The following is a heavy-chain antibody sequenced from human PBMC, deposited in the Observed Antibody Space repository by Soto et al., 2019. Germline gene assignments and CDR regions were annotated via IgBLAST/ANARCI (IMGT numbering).Heavy chain of an antibody. Sequence: GGSLRLSCAASGFTFSSYAMSWVRQAPGKGLEWVSSITGSGGATYYADSVKGRFTISRDNSKNTLYVQMNSLRADDTAVYYCAKGVSSFDFWGQGTLVT. CDR2: ITGSGGAT. D-gene: IGHD6-19*01. J-gene: IGHJ4*02. CDR1: GFTFSSYA. CDR3: AKGVSSFDF. V-gene: IGHV3-23*01.